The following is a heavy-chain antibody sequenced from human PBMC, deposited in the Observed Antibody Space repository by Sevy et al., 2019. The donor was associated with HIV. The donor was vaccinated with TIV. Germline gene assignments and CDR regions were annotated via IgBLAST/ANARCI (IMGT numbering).Heavy chain of an antibody. D-gene: IGHD2-15*01. V-gene: IGHV4-38-2*02. CDR1: GYYISSGYY. Sequence: SETLSLTCAVSGYYISSGYYWGWIRQPPGKGLEWIGSIYHSGTIYYNPSLKSRVTISVDTSKNQFSLKLSSVTAADTAVYYCAREKGYCSGGSCYQGGAWFDPWGQGTLVTVSS. CDR2: IYHSGTI. CDR3: AREKGYCSGGSCYQGGAWFDP. J-gene: IGHJ5*02.